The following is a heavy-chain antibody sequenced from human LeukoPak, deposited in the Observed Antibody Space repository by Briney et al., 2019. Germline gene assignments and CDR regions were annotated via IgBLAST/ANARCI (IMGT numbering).Heavy chain of an antibody. D-gene: IGHD2-2*01. V-gene: IGHV3-11*04. CDR3: ARRDIVVVPAAPVGYYYYMDV. Sequence: GGSLRLSCAASGFTFSDYYMSWIRQAPGKGLEWVSYISSSGSTIYYADSVKGRFTISRDNAKNSLYLQMNSLRAEDTAVYYCARRDIVVVPAAPVGYYYYMDVWGKGTTVTVSS. CDR1: GFTFSDYY. CDR2: ISSSGSTI. J-gene: IGHJ6*03.